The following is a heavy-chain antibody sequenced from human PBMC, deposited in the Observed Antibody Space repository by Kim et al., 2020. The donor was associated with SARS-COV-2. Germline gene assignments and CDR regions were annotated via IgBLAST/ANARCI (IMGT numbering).Heavy chain of an antibody. V-gene: IGHV3-33*06. CDR1: GFTFSSYG. CDR3: AKAARIQLWLQGGYFDY. Sequence: GGSLRLSCAASGFTFSSYGMHWVRQAPGKGLEWVAVIWYDGSNKYYADSVKGRFTISRDNSKNTLYLQMNSLRAEDTAVYYCAKAARIQLWLQGGYFDYWGQGTLVTVSS. J-gene: IGHJ4*02. CDR2: IWYDGSNK. D-gene: IGHD5-18*01.